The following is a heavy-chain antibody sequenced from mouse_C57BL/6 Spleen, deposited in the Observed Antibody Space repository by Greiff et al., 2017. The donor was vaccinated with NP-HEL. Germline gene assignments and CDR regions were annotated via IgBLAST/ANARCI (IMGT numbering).Heavy chain of an antibody. CDR1: GYAFSSYW. CDR3: AREDYGSSYVGFDY. Sequence: VQGVESGAELVKPGASVKISCKASGYAFSSYWMNWVKQRPGKGLEWIGQIYPGDGDTNYNGKFKGKATLTADKSSSTAYMQLSSLTSEDSAVYFCAREDYGSSYVGFDYWGQGTTLTVSS. J-gene: IGHJ2*01. V-gene: IGHV1-80*01. CDR2: IYPGDGDT. D-gene: IGHD1-1*01.